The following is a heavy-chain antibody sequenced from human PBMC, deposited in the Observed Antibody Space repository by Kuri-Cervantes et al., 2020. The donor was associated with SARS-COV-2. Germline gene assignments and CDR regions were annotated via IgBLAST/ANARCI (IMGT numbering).Heavy chain of an antibody. D-gene: IGHD5-12*01. Sequence: GESLKISCAASGFTFSSYSMNWVRQAPGKGLEWVSYISSSSSTIYYADSVKGRFTISRDNAKNSLYLQMNSLSAEDTAVYYCARGEDRGYSGYDIYYFDYWGQGTRVTVSS. CDR3: ARGEDRGYSGYDIYYFDY. CDR2: ISSSSSTI. CDR1: GFTFSSYS. J-gene: IGHJ4*02. V-gene: IGHV3-48*01.